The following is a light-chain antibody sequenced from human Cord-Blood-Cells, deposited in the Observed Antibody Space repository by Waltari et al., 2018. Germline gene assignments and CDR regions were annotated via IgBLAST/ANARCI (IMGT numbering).Light chain of an antibody. Sequence: EIVLTQSPGTLSXXXGXRXTLSXXASQSVSSSYLAWYQQKPGQAPRLLIYGASSRATGIPDRFSGSGSGTDFTLTISRLEPEDFAVYYCQQYGSSPLMYTFGQGTKLEIK. CDR2: GAS. V-gene: IGKV3-20*01. CDR1: QSVSSSY. CDR3: QQYGSSPLMYT. J-gene: IGKJ2*01.